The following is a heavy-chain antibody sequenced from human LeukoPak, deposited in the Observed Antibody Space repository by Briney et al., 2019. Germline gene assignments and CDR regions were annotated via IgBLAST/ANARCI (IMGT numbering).Heavy chain of an antibody. D-gene: IGHD5-12*01. V-gene: IGHV3-23*01. J-gene: IGHJ4*02. CDR1: GFTFSSYG. CDR3: ARGPSGYHNT. CDR2: ISGSGDKT. Sequence: SGGTLRLSCAASGFTFSSYGMSWVRQAPGKGLEWVSSISGSGDKTYYADSVKGRLTTSRDNSKNTLYLQMNSLRAEDTAVYYCARGPSGYHNTGGQGTLVTVSS.